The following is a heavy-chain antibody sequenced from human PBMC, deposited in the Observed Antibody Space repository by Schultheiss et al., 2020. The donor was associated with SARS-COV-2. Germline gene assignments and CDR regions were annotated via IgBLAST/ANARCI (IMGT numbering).Heavy chain of an antibody. CDR3: ARESPAYVFWSGYYLNYYYYYMEV. CDR1: GYTFTGYS. Sequence: ASVKVSCKASGYTFTGYSMHWVRQAPGQGLEWMGWINPNSGGTNYAQKFQGRVTITRDTSISTAYMELSRLRSDDTAVYYCARESPAYVFWSGYYLNYYYYYMEVWGKGTTVTVSS. V-gene: IGHV1-2*02. J-gene: IGHJ6*03. D-gene: IGHD3-3*01. CDR2: INPNSGGT.